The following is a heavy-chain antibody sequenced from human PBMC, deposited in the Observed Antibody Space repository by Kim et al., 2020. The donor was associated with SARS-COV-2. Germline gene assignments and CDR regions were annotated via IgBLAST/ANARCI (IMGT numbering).Heavy chain of an antibody. CDR2: IYRSGST. Sequence: SETLSLTCTVSGGSISSGAYSWNWIRQHPGNGLEWIGYIYRSGSTYYNPSLKSRVTISVDTSKNQFSLTLSSVTAADTAVYYCARDLTPSTYAFDIWGQGTMVTVSS. CDR3: ARDLTPSTYAFDI. V-gene: IGHV4-31*03. J-gene: IGHJ3*02. CDR1: GGSISSGAYS.